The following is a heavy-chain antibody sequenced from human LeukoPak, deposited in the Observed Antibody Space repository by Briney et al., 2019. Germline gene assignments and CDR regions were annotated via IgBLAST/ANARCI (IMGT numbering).Heavy chain of an antibody. J-gene: IGHJ6*03. V-gene: IGHV3-21*06. CDR2: ICSSTSDI. CDR1: GFTIADYT. D-gene: IGHD2/OR15-2a*01. CDR3: ARITSTSYYFHFMYV. Sequence: GGSLRLSCAASGFTIADYTINWVRQAPGRGLEWVSYICSSTSDIYHADSVKGRFTIVRDNAKNSLFLEMNGLRAEYTAVYYCARITSTSYYFHFMYVWGKGTTVIVSS.